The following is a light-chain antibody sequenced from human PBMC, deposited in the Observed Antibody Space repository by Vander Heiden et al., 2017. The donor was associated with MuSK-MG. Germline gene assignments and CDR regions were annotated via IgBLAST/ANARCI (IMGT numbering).Light chain of an antibody. CDR2: GAS. CDR1: QSVSSSY. J-gene: IGKJ1*01. CDR3: QQYGSSPQT. V-gene: IGKV3-20*01. Sequence: EIVLKHSPGTLSLSPGERATLSCRASQSVSSSYLAWYQQKPGQAPRLLIYGASSRATGIPDRFSGSGSGTDFTLTISRLEPEDFAVYYCQQYGSSPQTFGQGTKLEIK.